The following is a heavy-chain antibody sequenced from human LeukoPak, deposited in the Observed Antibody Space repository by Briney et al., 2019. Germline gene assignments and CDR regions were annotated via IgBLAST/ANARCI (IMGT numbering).Heavy chain of an antibody. CDR3: ARDTTP. CDR2: IIPIFGTA. Sequence: ASVKVSCKASGYTFTGYYMHWVRQAPGQGLEWMGRIIPIFGTANYAQKFQGRVTITTDESTSTAYMELSSLRSEDTAVYYCARDTTPWGQGTLVTVSS. V-gene: IGHV1-69*05. D-gene: IGHD1-1*01. CDR1: GYTFTGYY. J-gene: IGHJ5*02.